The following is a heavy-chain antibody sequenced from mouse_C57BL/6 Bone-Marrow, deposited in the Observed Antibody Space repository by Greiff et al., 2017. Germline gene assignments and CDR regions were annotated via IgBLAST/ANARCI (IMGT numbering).Heavy chain of an antibody. J-gene: IGHJ4*01. V-gene: IGHV1-81*01. CDR2: IYPRSGNP. CDR1: GYTFTSYG. Sequence: QVQLKESGAELARPGASVKLSCKASGYTFTSYGISWVKQRTGQGLEWIGEIYPRSGNPYYNEKFKGKATLTADKSSSTAYMELRSLTSEDSAVYFCARYYYYGSSYAMDYWGQGTSGTVSS. CDR3: ARYYYYGSSYAMDY. D-gene: IGHD1-1*01.